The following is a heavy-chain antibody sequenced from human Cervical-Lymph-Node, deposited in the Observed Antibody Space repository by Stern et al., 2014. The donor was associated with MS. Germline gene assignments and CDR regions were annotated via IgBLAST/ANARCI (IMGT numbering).Heavy chain of an antibody. D-gene: IGHD3-22*01. CDR1: GYPFTTYY. J-gene: IGHJ4*02. V-gene: IGHV1-46*03. CDR3: AREKGDSDTSGTLSY. Sequence: VQLVESGAEVKKPGASVKVSCKASGYPFTTYYMHWVRHAPGPVLELMGGLNPSDGSTNYAQKFQGRVTMTRDTSTSTVYMELSSLRSEDTAVYYCAREKGDSDTSGTLSYWGQGTLVTVSS. CDR2: LNPSDGST.